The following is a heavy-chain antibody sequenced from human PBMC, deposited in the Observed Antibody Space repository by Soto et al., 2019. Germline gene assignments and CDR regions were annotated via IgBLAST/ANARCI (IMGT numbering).Heavy chain of an antibody. CDR1: GGSVSSGTYY. CDR2: IDYSVTT. Sequence: QLQLQESGPGLVKPSETLSLTCTVSGGSVSSGTYYWGWIRQPPGKGLEWIGSIDYSVTTYYNPSLTGRDPRSVDTSKKQYSVKMTAVTAADTAVYYWARNDDGYGATMDVWGQGTTVTVSS. D-gene: IGHD3-10*01. V-gene: IGHV4-39*01. CDR3: ARNDDGYGATMDV. J-gene: IGHJ6*02.